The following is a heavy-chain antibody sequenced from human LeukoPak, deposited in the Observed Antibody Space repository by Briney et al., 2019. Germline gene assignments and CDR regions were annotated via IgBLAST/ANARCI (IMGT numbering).Heavy chain of an antibody. J-gene: IGHJ4*02. CDR3: ASIPGYSSGSHNN. CDR1: GFTFSSDW. V-gene: IGHV3-74*01. Sequence: GGSLRLSCAASGFTFSSDWMHWVRQAPGKGRVWVSRINSDGSSTSYADSVKGRFTISRDNAKNTLYLQMNSLRAEDTDVYYCASIPGYSSGSHNNWGQGTLVTVSS. D-gene: IGHD6-19*01. CDR2: INSDGSST.